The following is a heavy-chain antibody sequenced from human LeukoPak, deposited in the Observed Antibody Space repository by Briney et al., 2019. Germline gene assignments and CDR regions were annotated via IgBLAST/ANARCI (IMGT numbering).Heavy chain of an antibody. CDR3: ARGSPSYYYDSSGDHDP. Sequence: PGGSLRLSCAASGFTFSGSAMHWVRQAPGKGLVWVSRINSDGSSTSYADSVKGRFTISRDNAKNTLYLQMNSLRAEDTAVYYCARGSPSYYYDSSGDHDPWGQGTLVTVSS. CDR1: GFTFSGSA. J-gene: IGHJ5*02. V-gene: IGHV3-74*01. CDR2: INSDGSST. D-gene: IGHD3-22*01.